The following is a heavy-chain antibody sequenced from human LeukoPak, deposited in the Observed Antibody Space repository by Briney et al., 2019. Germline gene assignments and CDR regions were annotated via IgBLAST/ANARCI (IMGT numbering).Heavy chain of an antibody. D-gene: IGHD2-21*01. J-gene: IGHJ5*02. Sequence: PGGSLRLSCAASGFTFDDYGMSWVRQAPGKGLEWVSGINWNGGSTGYADSVKGQFTISRDNAKNSLYLQMNSLRAEDTALYYCARDPAYCGGETLTCGFDPWGQGTLVTVSS. CDR3: ARDPAYCGGETLTCGFDP. CDR1: GFTFDDYG. V-gene: IGHV3-20*04. CDR2: INWNGGST.